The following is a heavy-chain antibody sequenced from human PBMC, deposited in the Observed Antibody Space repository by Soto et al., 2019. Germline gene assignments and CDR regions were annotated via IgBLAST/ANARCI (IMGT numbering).Heavy chain of an antibody. CDR1: GFTFSHYA. CDR2: IWYDGSDK. V-gene: IGHV3-33*01. Sequence: ESGGGVVQPGTSLRLSCAASGFTFSHYAMHWVRQAPGKGLEWVTIIWYDGSDKNYGDSVKGRFTISRDNSKNTLYLQMNSLRVEDTAVYYGARDSGGDYHNYYMDVWGKGTTVTVSS. CDR3: ARDSGGDYHNYYMDV. D-gene: IGHD4-17*01. J-gene: IGHJ6*03.